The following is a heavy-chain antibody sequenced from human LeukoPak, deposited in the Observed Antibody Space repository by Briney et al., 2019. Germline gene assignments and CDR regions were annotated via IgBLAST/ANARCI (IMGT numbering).Heavy chain of an antibody. CDR3: ARDSGSYRDAFDI. CDR2: INPNSGGT. Sequence: ASVKVSCKASGYTFTGYYMHWVRQAPGQGLEWMGWINPNSGGTNYAQKFQGWVTMTRDTSISTAYMELSRLRSDDTAVYYCARDSGSYRDAFDIWGQGTMVTVSS. D-gene: IGHD1-26*01. J-gene: IGHJ3*02. V-gene: IGHV1-2*04. CDR1: GYTFTGYY.